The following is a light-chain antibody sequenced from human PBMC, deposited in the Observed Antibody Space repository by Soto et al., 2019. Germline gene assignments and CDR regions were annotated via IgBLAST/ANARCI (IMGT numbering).Light chain of an antibody. CDR2: GAF. CDR3: HQYYTWPRT. J-gene: IGKJ1*01. Sequence: EIVMTQSPVTLSVSPGERATLSSRASQSVRSNLAWYQQKPGQAPSILIYGAFTRATDFPARFSGSGAGTEFTLTISSLQSEDIAVYYCHQYYTWPRTFGQGTKVDI. CDR1: QSVRSN. V-gene: IGKV3-15*01.